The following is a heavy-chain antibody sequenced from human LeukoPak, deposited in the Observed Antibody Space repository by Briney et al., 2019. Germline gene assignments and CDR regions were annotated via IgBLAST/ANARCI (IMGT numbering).Heavy chain of an antibody. J-gene: IGHJ4*02. V-gene: IGHV3-23*01. CDR1: GFTFSSYG. CDR3: AKWGCSGGSCYPFAY. D-gene: IGHD2-15*01. CDR2: INGSGGRT. Sequence: GGTLRLSCAASGFTFSSYGMNWVRQAPGKGLEWVSAINGSGGRTYYADSVKGRFTISRDNSKNTLYLQMNTLRAEDTAVYFCAKWGCSGGSCYPFAYWGQGTLVTVSS.